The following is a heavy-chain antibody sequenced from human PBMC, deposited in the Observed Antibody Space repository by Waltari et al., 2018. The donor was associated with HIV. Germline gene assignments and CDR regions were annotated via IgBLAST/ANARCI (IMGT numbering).Heavy chain of an antibody. CDR1: GYTFTRYS. J-gene: IGHJ6*02. Sequence: QVQLVQSGAEVKKPGASVKVSCKASGYTFTRYSMHWVRQAPGRRFEWMGWINAGNGNTKYSQKRQGRVTITRDTSASTAYMELTSLRSEDTAVYYCAREKNIPEKYHGMDVWGQGTTVTVSS. V-gene: IGHV1-3*01. CDR2: INAGNGNT. CDR3: AREKNIPEKYHGMDV.